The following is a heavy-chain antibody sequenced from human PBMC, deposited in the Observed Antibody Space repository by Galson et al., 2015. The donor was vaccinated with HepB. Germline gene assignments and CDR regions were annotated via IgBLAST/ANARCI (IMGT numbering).Heavy chain of an antibody. Sequence: SLRLSCAGSGFTFNTYPMHWVRQPPGKGLEWVSVISYNGRYTNYADSGKGRFTIFRDNSKNTVYLQMNSLTPDDTAVYFCARARGQGAGDYENWYFDLWGRGTLVTVSS. CDR2: ISYNGRYT. D-gene: IGHD3-16*01. CDR1: GFTFNTYP. V-gene: IGHV3-30*04. J-gene: IGHJ2*01. CDR3: ARARGQGAGDYENWYFDL.